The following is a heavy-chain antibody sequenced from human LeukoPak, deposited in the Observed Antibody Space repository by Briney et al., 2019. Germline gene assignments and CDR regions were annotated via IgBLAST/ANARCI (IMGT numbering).Heavy chain of an antibody. D-gene: IGHD6-13*01. V-gene: IGHV3-30*18. CDR1: GLTFSSYA. J-gene: IGHJ4*02. Sequence: GGSLRLSCAASGLTFSSYAMHWVRQAPGKGLEWVAIVSYGGSYKYYADSVKGRFTISRDNSKNTLYLQMNRLRPEDTAVYYCAKDRGGAGTPHLDYWGQGTLVTVSS. CDR3: AKDRGGAGTPHLDY. CDR2: VSYGGSYK.